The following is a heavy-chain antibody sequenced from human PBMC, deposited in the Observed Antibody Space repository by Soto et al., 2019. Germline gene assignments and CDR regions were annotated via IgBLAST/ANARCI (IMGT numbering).Heavy chain of an antibody. D-gene: IGHD5-12*01. J-gene: IGHJ4*02. CDR1: GFTFSSYG. V-gene: IGHV3-33*01. CDR2: IWYDGSNK. Sequence: PGGSLRLSCAASGFTFSSYGMHWVRQAPGKGLEWVAVIWYDGSNKYYADSVKGRFTISRDNSKNTLYLQMNSLRAEDTAVYYCARESRDGYKMAYFDYWGQGTLVTVSS. CDR3: ARESRDGYKMAYFDY.